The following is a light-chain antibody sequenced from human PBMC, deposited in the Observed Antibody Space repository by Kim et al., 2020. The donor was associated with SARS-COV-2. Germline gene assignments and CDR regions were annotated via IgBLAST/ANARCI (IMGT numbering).Light chain of an antibody. J-gene: IGLJ1*01. Sequence: QSALTQPASVSGSPGQSITISCTGTSSDVGGYNYVSWYQQHPGKAPKLMIYDVSQRPSGVSNRFSGSKSGNTASLTISGLQAEDEADYYCSSYTSSSTAVFGTGTKVTVL. CDR1: SSDVGGYNY. CDR2: DVS. V-gene: IGLV2-14*01. CDR3: SSYTSSSTAV.